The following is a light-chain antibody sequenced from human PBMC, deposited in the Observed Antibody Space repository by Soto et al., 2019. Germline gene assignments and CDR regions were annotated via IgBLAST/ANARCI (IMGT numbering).Light chain of an antibody. Sequence: QSVLTQPPSVSAAPGQKVTISCSGSSSSIGSNYVCWYQQFPGAAPKLVMYETNKRPSGIPDRFSGSKSGTSATLGITGLQTGDEADYYCGTWDSSLNTDGFGTGTKLTVL. CDR2: ETN. V-gene: IGLV1-51*01. J-gene: IGLJ1*01. CDR3: GTWDSSLNTDG. CDR1: SSSIGSNY.